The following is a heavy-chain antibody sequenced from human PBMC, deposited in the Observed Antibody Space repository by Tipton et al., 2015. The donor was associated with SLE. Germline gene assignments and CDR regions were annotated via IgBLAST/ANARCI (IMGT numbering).Heavy chain of an antibody. CDR1: GYKFTSNW. CDR2: IYPGDSDT. CDR3: ARGPGDYYFDY. D-gene: IGHD1-26*01. J-gene: IGHJ4*02. V-gene: IGHV5-51*03. Sequence: QLVQSGPEVKKPGESLKISCQVSGYKFTSNWIGWVRQLPGKGLEWMGIIYPGDSDTGYSPSFQGQVTMSVDKSIDTAYLQWDSLKASDTAMYYCARGPGDYYFDYWGQGSLVTVSS.